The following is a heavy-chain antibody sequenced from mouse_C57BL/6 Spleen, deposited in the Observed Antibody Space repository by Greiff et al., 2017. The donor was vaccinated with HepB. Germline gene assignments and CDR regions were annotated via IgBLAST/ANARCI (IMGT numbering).Heavy chain of an antibody. CDR3: ARSDYYGSSYYFDY. CDR2: IYPGSGNT. J-gene: IGHJ2*01. V-gene: IGHV1-76*01. Sequence: VKLVESGAELVRPGASVKLSCKASGYTFTDYYINWVKQRPGQGLEWIARIYPGSGNTYYNEKFKGKATLTAEKSSSTAYMQLSSLTSDDSAVYFCARSDYYGSSYYFDYWGQGTTLTVSS. D-gene: IGHD1-1*01. CDR1: GYTFTDYY.